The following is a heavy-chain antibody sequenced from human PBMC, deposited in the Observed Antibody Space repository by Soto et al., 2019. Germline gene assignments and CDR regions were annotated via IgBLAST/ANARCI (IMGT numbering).Heavy chain of an antibody. CDR2: IIPIFGTA. D-gene: IGHD5-12*01. CDR3: ARGSTSGYDYRREYYYYGMDV. CDR1: GGTFSSYA. Sequence: GASVKVSCKASGGTFSSYAISWVRQAPGQGLEWMGGIIPIFGTANYAQKFQGRVTITADESTSTAYMELSSLRSEDTAVYYCARGSTSGYDYRREYYYYGMDVWGQGTTVTVSS. J-gene: IGHJ6*02. V-gene: IGHV1-69*13.